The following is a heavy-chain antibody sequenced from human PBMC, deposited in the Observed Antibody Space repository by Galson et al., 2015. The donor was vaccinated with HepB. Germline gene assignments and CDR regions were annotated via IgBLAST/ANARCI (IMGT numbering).Heavy chain of an antibody. D-gene: IGHD2-8*02. CDR1: GFTVSSYA. V-gene: IGHV3-33*08. Sequence: SLRLSCAASGFTVSSYAMSRVRQAPGKGLEWVAVIRYDGSQKYYSDSVKGRFTISRDNSKNTVSLQMNSLRAEDTAVYYCVRVRGWCFDYWGQGTQVTVSS. J-gene: IGHJ4*02. CDR2: IRYDGSQK. CDR3: VRVRGWCFDY.